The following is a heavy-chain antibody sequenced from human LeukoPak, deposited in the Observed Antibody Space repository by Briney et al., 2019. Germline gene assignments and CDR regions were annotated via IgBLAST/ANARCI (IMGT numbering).Heavy chain of an antibody. CDR1: GFTFSSYG. V-gene: IGHV3-33*01. CDR2: IWYDGSNK. Sequence: GGSLRLSCAASGFTFSSYGMHWVRQAPGKGLEWVAVIWYDGSNKYYADSVKGRFTISRDNSKNTLYLQMNSLRAEDTAVYYCARDGDDFWSGLPRDYGMDLWGQGTTVTVSS. CDR3: ARDGDDFWSGLPRDYGMDL. J-gene: IGHJ6*02. D-gene: IGHD3-3*01.